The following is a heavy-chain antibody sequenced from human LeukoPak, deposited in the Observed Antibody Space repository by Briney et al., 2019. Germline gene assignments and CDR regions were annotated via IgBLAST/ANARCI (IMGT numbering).Heavy chain of an antibody. D-gene: IGHD3-3*01. V-gene: IGHV1-8*03. J-gene: IGHJ5*02. CDR2: MNPNSGNT. CDR1: GYTFTSYD. Sequence: ASVKVSCKASGYTFTSYDIKLVRQATGQGLEWMGWMNPNSGNTGYAQKFQGRVTITRNTSISTAYMELSSLRSEDTAVYYCARQPRSITIFGVVIPNWFDPWGQGTLVTVSS. CDR3: ARQPRSITIFGVVIPNWFDP.